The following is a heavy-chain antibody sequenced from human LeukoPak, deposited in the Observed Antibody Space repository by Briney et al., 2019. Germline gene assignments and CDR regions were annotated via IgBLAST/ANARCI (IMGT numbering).Heavy chain of an antibody. CDR2: IKGDGIST. D-gene: IGHD3-3*01. J-gene: IGHJ4*02. CDR1: GFDFSSNW. Sequence: SGGSLRLSCAASGFDFSSNWMHWVRHAPGQGLVWVSRIKGDGISTNYADSVKGRFTISRDIAKNTLYLQMNSLRAEGTGVYYCAKDHYWSIDYWGRGTLGTVSS. CDR3: AKDHYWSIDY. V-gene: IGHV3-74*01.